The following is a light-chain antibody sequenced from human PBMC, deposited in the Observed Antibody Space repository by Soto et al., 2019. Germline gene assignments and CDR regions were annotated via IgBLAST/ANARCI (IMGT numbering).Light chain of an antibody. CDR1: QSISSN. Sequence: EIVMTQSPATLSVSPGERATLSCRASQSISSNLAWYQQKPGQAPRLLIYGASTRATGIPARFSGSGSGTEFTLTISRLQSEDFAGYYCQHYNNWPPWTFGQGTKVEIK. V-gene: IGKV3-15*01. J-gene: IGKJ1*01. CDR2: GAS. CDR3: QHYNNWPPWT.